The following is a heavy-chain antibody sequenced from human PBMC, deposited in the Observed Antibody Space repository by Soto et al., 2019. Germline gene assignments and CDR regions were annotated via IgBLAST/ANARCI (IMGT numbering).Heavy chain of an antibody. V-gene: IGHV6-1*01. CDR2: TYYRSKWYN. CDR3: AREASSSFDY. CDR1: GDSISTNRAA. J-gene: IGHJ4*02. D-gene: IGHD6-13*01. Sequence: PSQTLSLTCAISGDSISTNRAAGNWIRQSPSRGLEWLGRTYYRSKWYNGYAVSVKSRITINPDTSKNQFSLQLNSVTPEDTAVYYCAREASSSFDYWGQGTVVTVSS.